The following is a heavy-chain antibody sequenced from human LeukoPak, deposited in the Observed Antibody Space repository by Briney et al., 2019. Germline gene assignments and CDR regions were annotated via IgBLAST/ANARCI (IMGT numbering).Heavy chain of an antibody. D-gene: IGHD3-10*01. CDR2: IYYSGST. V-gene: IGHV4-39*07. Sequence: SETLSLTCTVSGGSISSSSYYWGWIRQPPGKGLEWIGSIYYSGSTYYNPSLKSRVTISVDTSKNQFSLKLSSVTAADTAVYYCAREAAYYYGSRHPFDYWGQGTLVTASS. CDR3: AREAAYYYGSRHPFDY. J-gene: IGHJ4*02. CDR1: GGSISSSSYY.